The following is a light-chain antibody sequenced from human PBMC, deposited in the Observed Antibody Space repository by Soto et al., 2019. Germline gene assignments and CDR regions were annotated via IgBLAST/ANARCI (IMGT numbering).Light chain of an antibody. CDR1: QTVRNNY. J-gene: IGKJ4*01. CDR2: DAS. V-gene: IGKV3-20*01. CDR3: QQYGSSPPLT. Sequence: EFVLTHSPGTLSLSPCEGATLSRSASQTVRNNYLAWYQQKPGQAPRLLIYDASNRATGIPARFSGSGSGTDFTLTISRLEPEDFAVYYCQQYGSSPPLTFGGGTKVDIK.